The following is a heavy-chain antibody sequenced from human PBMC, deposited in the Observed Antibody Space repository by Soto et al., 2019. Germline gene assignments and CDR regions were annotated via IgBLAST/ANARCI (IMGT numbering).Heavy chain of an antibody. CDR2: INPSGGST. CDR1: GYTFTSYY. Sequence: ASVKVSCEASGYTFTSYYMHWVRQAPGQGLEWMGIINPSGGSTSYAQKFQGRVTMTRDTSTSTVYMELSSLRSEDTAAYYCARVHITMVRGVMEAFDIWGQGTMVTVSS. V-gene: IGHV1-46*03. D-gene: IGHD3-10*01. J-gene: IGHJ3*02. CDR3: ARVHITMVRGVMEAFDI.